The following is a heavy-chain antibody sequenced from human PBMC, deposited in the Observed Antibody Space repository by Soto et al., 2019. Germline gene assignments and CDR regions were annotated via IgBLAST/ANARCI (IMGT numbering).Heavy chain of an antibody. J-gene: IGHJ4*02. CDR3: ATKAGREVPVTYYSDY. CDR1: GFTCSSCA. D-gene: IGHD2-2*01. Sequence: RGSLRLSCAASGFTCSSCAMSWVRQALGKGLEWVSAISDSGDSTYYADSVKGRFTISRDNSKNTLYLQMNSLRDDDTAVYYCATKAGREVPVTYYSDYSCPGILVSVSS. CDR2: ISDSGDST. V-gene: IGHV3-23*01.